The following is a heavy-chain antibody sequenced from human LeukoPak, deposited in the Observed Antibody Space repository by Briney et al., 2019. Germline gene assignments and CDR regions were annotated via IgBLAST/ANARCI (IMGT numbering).Heavy chain of an antibody. J-gene: IGHJ4*02. D-gene: IGHD1-14*01. CDR1: GGSISSGGYY. CDR2: IYHSGST. V-gene: IGHV4-30-2*01. CDR3: ARGTTYFFDY. Sequence: SQTLSLTCTVSGGSISSGGYYWSWIRQPPGKGLEWIGYIYHSGSTYYNPSLKSRVTISVDRSKNQFSLKLSSVTAADTAVYYCARGTTYFFDYWGQGTLVTVSS.